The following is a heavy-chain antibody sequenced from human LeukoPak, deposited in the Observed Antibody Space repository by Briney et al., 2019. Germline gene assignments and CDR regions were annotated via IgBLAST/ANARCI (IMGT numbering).Heavy chain of an antibody. D-gene: IGHD3-22*01. CDR3: ARIYNDTSGNHNQAFDM. Sequence: SETLSLTCTVSSGSISTSNYYWGWVRQPPGKALEWIGNIFYSGSTYYSPSLKSRVTISLDTSRNQFSLKLSSVTPVDTAVYYCARIYNDTSGNHNQAFDMWGQGTMVTVSS. CDR1: SGSISTSNYY. CDR2: IFYSGST. V-gene: IGHV4-39*07. J-gene: IGHJ3*02.